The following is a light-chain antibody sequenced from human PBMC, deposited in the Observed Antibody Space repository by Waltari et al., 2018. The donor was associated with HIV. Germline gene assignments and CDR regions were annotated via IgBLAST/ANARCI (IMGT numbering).Light chain of an antibody. J-gene: IGLJ2*01. CDR2: EVT. V-gene: IGLV2-23*02. CDR1: RSDVGSYNL. Sequence: QSALTQPASVSGSPGQSITIPCTGTRSDVGSYNLVSWYQQHPGKAPKLMIYEVTERPSGVSDRFSGSKSGNTASLTISGVQAEDEADYFCSSYAGSSTMIFGGGTKLTVL. CDR3: SSYAGSSTMI.